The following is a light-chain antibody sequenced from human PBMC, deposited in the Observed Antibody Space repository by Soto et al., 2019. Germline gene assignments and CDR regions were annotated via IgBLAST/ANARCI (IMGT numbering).Light chain of an antibody. CDR3: QQYHSIPPT. Sequence: DIVMTQSPDSLAVSLGERAAINCKSSQSVLYNSNNKNYLNWYQQKPGQPPKLLIYWASTRESGVPDRFSGSGSGTDFNLTISSLQAEDVAVYYWQQYHSIPPTVGPGTKVEIK. V-gene: IGKV4-1*01. CDR2: WAS. CDR1: QSVLYNSNNKNY. J-gene: IGKJ3*01.